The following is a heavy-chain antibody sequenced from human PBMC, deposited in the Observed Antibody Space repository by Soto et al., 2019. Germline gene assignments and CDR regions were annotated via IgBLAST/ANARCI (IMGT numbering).Heavy chain of an antibody. CDR3: ARHPIAAAVEKYYYYYGMDV. CDR1: GGSISSSSYY. J-gene: IGHJ6*02. D-gene: IGHD6-13*01. CDR2: IYYSGST. V-gene: IGHV4-39*01. Sequence: SETLSLTCTVSGGSISSSSYYWGWIRQPPGKGLVWIGSIYYSGSTYYNPFLKSRVTISVDTSKNQFSLKLSSVTAADTAVYYCARHPIAAAVEKYYYYYGMDVWGQGTTVTVS.